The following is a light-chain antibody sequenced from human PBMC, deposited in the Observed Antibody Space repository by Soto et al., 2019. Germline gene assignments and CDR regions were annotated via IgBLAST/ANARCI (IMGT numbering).Light chain of an antibody. CDR1: TSNIGGNT. V-gene: IGLV1-44*01. Sequence: QSVLTQPPSAPGTPGQRVTISCSGSTSNIGGNTVNWYQQLPGTAPKLRIYSNSQRPSGVPDRFSGSKSGTSASLAISGLQSEDEADYYCAAWDDSLNGYVFGAGTKATVL. CDR2: SNS. J-gene: IGLJ1*01. CDR3: AAWDDSLNGYV.